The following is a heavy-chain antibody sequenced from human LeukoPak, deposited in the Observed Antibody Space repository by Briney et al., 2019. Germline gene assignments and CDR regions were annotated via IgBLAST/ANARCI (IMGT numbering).Heavy chain of an antibody. Sequence: TLSLTCAVSGGSISSGGYSWSWIRQPPGKGLEWIGYSYFTGSSYYNPSLKSRVTISVDTSKNQFSLKLSSVTAADTAVYYCARELRYDYVWGSYRSFYYYMDVWGKGTTVTISS. V-gene: IGHV4-30-4*07. CDR2: SYFTGSS. D-gene: IGHD3-16*02. CDR3: ARELRYDYVWGSYRSFYYYMDV. CDR1: GGSISSGGYS. J-gene: IGHJ6*03.